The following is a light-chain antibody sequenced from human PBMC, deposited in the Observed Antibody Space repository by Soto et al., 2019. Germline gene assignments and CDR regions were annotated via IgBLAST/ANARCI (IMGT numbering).Light chain of an antibody. CDR3: QQYGSSPST. Sequence: EIVLTQSPGTLSLSPGERATLSCRASQSVSSTYLVWYQQKPGQAPRLLLYGASSRATGIPDRFSGSGSGTDFTLTISRLEPEDFAVYYCQQYGSSPSTFGGGTKVEIK. CDR1: QSVSSTY. V-gene: IGKV3-20*01. J-gene: IGKJ4*01. CDR2: GAS.